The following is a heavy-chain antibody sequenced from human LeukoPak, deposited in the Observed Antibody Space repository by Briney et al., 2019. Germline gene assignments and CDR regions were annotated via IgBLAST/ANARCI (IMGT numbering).Heavy chain of an antibody. CDR2: INPSGGST. V-gene: IGHV1-46*01. D-gene: IGHD2-21*01. Sequence: ASVKVSCKASGYTFTSYYIHWVRQAPGQGLEWMGVINPSGGSTCYAQKFQGRVTMTRDTSTSTVYMELSSLRSEDTAVYYCARAAIGHNWFDPWGQGTPVTVSS. CDR1: GYTFTSYY. J-gene: IGHJ5*02. CDR3: ARAAIGHNWFDP.